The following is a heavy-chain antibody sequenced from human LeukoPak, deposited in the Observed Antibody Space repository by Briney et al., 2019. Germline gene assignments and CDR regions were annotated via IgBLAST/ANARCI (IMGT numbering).Heavy chain of an antibody. CDR3: ARRGRYCSGGSCSYYFDY. CDR1: GGSISSSSYY. Sequence: SETLSLTCTVSGGSISSSSYYWSWIRQPPGKGLELIGYIYYSENTNHNPSLKSRVTISVDTSKNQFSLKLSSVTTADTAVYYCARRGRYCSGGSCSYYFDYWGQGTLVTVSS. CDR2: IYYSENT. D-gene: IGHD2-15*01. V-gene: IGHV4-61*01. J-gene: IGHJ4*02.